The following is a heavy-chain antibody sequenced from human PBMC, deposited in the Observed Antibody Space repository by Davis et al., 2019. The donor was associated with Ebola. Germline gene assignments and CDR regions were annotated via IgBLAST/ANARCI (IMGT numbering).Heavy chain of an antibody. V-gene: IGHV3-48*03. CDR2: ISSSGSTV. J-gene: IGHJ6*02. Sequence: PGGSLRLSCAASAFTFRSYEMNWVRQPPGKGLEWVSYISSSGSTVYYADSVKGRFTISRDNAKNSLYLQMNSLRAEDTAVYYCARKLNIVASYYYYGMDVWGQGTTVTVSS. CDR1: AFTFRSYE. D-gene: IGHD5-12*01. CDR3: ARKLNIVASYYYYGMDV.